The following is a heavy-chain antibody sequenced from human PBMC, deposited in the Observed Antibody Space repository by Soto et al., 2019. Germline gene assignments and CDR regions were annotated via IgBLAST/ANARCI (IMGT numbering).Heavy chain of an antibody. Sequence: ASVKVSCKASGYAFSIYGINWVRHAPGQGLEWMGWISAYNGNSNYAQKLQGRVTMTTDTSTSTAYMELRSLRSDDTAVYYCAKSGFGAFDIWGQGTMVTVSS. CDR1: GYAFSIYG. J-gene: IGHJ3*02. V-gene: IGHV1-18*04. CDR2: ISAYNGNS. CDR3: AKSGFGAFDI. D-gene: IGHD3-3*01.